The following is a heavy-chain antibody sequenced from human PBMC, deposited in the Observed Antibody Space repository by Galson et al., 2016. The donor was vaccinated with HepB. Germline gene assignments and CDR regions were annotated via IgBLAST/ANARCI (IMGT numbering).Heavy chain of an antibody. D-gene: IGHD3-22*01. CDR1: GGTFSSYA. J-gene: IGHJ5*02. Sequence: SCKASGGTFSSYAISWVRPAPGQGLEWMGGIIPILGIANYAQKFQGRVTITADKSTSTAYMELSSLRSEDTAVYYCARQKTSYDSSGYYLNWFDPWGQGTLVTVSS. CDR2: IIPILGIA. V-gene: IGHV1-69*10. CDR3: ARQKTSYDSSGYYLNWFDP.